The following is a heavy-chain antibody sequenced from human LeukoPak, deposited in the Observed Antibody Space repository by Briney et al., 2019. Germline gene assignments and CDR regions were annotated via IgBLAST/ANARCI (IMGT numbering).Heavy chain of an antibody. CDR1: GFTFSSYA. CDR3: ARIWSGLDY. D-gene: IGHD3-3*01. J-gene: IGHJ4*02. V-gene: IGHV3-30-3*01. CDR2: ISYDGSNK. Sequence: GGSLRLSCAASGFTFSSYAMHWVRQAPGKGLEWVAVISYDGSNKYYADSVKGRFTISRDNSKSTLYLQMNSLRSEDTAVYYCARIWSGLDYWGQGTLVTVSS.